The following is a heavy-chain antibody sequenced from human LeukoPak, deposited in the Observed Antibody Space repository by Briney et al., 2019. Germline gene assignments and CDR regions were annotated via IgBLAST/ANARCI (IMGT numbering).Heavy chain of an antibody. CDR2: IVSSGGST. CDR1: GFTFSNYA. D-gene: IGHD3-9*01. CDR3: SKWGDYDVLTGYYDSDF. J-gene: IGHJ4*02. V-gene: IGHV3-23*01. Sequence: AGASLRLSCAASGFTFSNYAMSWVRQAPGKGLEWVSAIVSSGGSTYYADSVKGRFTISRDNSKNTLFLQMNSLRVEDTALYYCSKWGDYDVLTGYYDSDFWGQGTLVTVSS.